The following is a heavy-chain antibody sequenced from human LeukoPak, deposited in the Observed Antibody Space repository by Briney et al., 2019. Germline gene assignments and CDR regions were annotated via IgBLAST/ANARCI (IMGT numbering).Heavy chain of an antibody. CDR2: IYHSGST. D-gene: IGHD1-14*01. J-gene: IGHJ3*02. Sequence: SETLSLTCAVSGGSISSGGYSWSWIRQPPGKGLGWIGYIYHSGSTYYNPSLKSRVTISVDRSKNQFSLKLSSVTAADTAVYYCASSPEGGDAFDIWGQGTMVTVSS. V-gene: IGHV4-30-2*01. CDR1: GGSISSGGYS. CDR3: ASSPEGGDAFDI.